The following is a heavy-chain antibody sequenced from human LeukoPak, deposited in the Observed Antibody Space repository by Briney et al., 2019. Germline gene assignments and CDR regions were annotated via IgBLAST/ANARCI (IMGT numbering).Heavy chain of an antibody. CDR3: ARLGTTGTLYNWFDP. Sequence: GESLKISCKGSGYSFTTYWIGWVRQMPGKGLEWMGIIYPGDSDTRYSPSFQGQVTISGDKSISTAYLQWSSLKASDTAIYYCARLGTTGTLYNWFDPWGQGTLVTVSS. D-gene: IGHD1-1*01. V-gene: IGHV5-51*01. J-gene: IGHJ5*02. CDR1: GYSFTTYW. CDR2: IYPGDSDT.